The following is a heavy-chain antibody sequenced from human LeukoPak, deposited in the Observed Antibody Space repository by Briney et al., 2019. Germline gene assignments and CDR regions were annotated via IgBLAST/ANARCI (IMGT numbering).Heavy chain of an antibody. CDR2: ISGSGSST. Sequence: PGGSLRLSCAASGFTFSSYAMNWVRQARGKGLEWVAAISGSGSSTYYADSVKGRFTISRDNSKNTLYLQMNSLRAEDTAVYYCAKRYGDYEGNWGQGTLVTVSS. D-gene: IGHD4-17*01. CDR3: AKRYGDYEGN. V-gene: IGHV3-23*01. J-gene: IGHJ4*02. CDR1: GFTFSSYA.